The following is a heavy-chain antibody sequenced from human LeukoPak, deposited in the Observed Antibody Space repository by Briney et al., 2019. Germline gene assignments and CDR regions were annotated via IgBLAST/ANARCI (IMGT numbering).Heavy chain of an antibody. CDR2: IIPIFGTA. Sequence: SVKVSRKASGGTFSSYAISWVRQAPGQGLEWMGGIIPIFGTANYAQKFQGRVTITTDESTSTAYMELSSLRSEDTAVYYCARDNYAGANWFDPWGQGTLVTVSS. D-gene: IGHD1-7*01. V-gene: IGHV1-69*05. CDR3: ARDNYAGANWFDP. J-gene: IGHJ5*02. CDR1: GGTFSSYA.